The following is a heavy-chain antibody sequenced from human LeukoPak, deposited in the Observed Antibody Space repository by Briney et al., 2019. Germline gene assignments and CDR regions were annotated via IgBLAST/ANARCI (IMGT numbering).Heavy chain of an antibody. J-gene: IGHJ4*02. CDR2: FDPEDGET. Sequence: GASVKVSCKVSGYTLTELSMHWVRQAPGKGLEWMGGFDPEDGETIYAQKFQGRVTMTRDTSISTAYMELSRLRSDDTAVYYCNSGIVGATTDYWGQGTLVTVSS. V-gene: IGHV1-24*01. D-gene: IGHD1-26*01. CDR1: GYTLTELS. CDR3: NSGIVGATTDY.